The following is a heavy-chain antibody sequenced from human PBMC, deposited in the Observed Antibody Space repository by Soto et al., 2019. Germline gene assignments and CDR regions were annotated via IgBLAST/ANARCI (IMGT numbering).Heavy chain of an antibody. CDR3: ATCFTAMLRRCGMDV. V-gene: IGHV1-69*13. Sequence: SSVKVSCKASGGTFSSYAISWVRQAPGQGLEWMGGIIPIFGTSNYAQKLQGRVTITADESTSTAYMELSSLRSEETAVYYCATCFTAMLRRCGMDVWGQGTTVTVSS. D-gene: IGHD5-18*01. CDR1: GGTFSSYA. CDR2: IIPIFGTS. J-gene: IGHJ6*02.